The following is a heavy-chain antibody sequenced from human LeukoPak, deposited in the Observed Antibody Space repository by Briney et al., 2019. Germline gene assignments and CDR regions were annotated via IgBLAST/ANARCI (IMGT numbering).Heavy chain of an antibody. D-gene: IGHD5-24*01. CDR1: VGTFRSYA. Sequence: GSSVNVSRQASVGTFRSYAINWVRPAPGKGVAWMGGIITIFGTANYAQKFQGRVTITADKSTSTAYMELSSLRSEDTAVYYCAGDGYNRGAFDYWGQGTLVTVSS. V-gene: IGHV1-69*06. CDR3: AGDGYNRGAFDY. CDR2: IITIFGTA. J-gene: IGHJ4*02.